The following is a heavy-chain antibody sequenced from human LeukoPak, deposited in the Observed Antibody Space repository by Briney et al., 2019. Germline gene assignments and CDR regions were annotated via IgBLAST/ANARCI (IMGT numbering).Heavy chain of an antibody. CDR3: ARSRGMIAGWNDY. Sequence: SETLSLTCTVSGGSISSGNYYWSWIRQPAGKGLEWIGRIYTSGSTNYNPSLKTRVTISVDTSKNQSSLKLSSVTAADTAVYYCARSRGMIAGWNDYWGQGTLVTVSS. CDR1: GGSISSGNYY. J-gene: IGHJ4*02. CDR2: IYTSGST. V-gene: IGHV4-61*02. D-gene: IGHD3-22*01.